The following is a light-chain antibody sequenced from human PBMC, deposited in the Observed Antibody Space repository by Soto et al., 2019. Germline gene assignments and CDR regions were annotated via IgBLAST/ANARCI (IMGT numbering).Light chain of an antibody. CDR2: GAS. V-gene: IGKV3-20*01. J-gene: IGKJ1*01. CDR3: QQYGSSGT. CDR1: QSVTDNY. Sequence: EIVLTQSPATLSLSPGERATLSCRASQSVTDNYLAWYQQKPGQAPRLVISGASSRTSGIPDRFSGSGSGTDFTLTISRLEPEDFAVYYCQQYGSSGTFGQGTKVDI.